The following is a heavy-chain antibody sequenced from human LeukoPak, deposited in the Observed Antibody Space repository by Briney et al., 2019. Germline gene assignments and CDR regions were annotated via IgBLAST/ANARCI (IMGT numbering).Heavy chain of an antibody. CDR3: ASEQARSGRLLQTFRYFDL. CDR1: GFTFSSYA. CDR2: ISGSGGST. D-gene: IGHD5-24*01. V-gene: IGHV3-23*01. J-gene: IGHJ2*01. Sequence: GGSLRLSCAASGFTFSSYAMSWVRQAPGKGLEWVSAISGSGGSTYYADSVKGRFTISRDNSKNTLFLQMSSLRSEDTAVYYCASEQARSGRLLQTFRYFDLWGRGTLVTVSS.